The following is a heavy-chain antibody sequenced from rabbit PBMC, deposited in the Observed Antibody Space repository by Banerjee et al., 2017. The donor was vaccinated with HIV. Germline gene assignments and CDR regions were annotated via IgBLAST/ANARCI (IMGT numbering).Heavy chain of an antibody. V-gene: IGHV1S40*01. Sequence: QSLEESGGDLVKPGASLTLTCTASGFSFSSTYYMCWVRQAPGKGLEWIACIYTSSGKTYYATWAKGRFTISKTSSTTVTLQVTSLTAADTATYFCARDIASTRPNLWGPGTLVTVS. CDR1: GFSFSSTYY. J-gene: IGHJ4*01. CDR3: ARDIASTRPNL. D-gene: IGHD1-1*01. CDR2: IYTSSGKT.